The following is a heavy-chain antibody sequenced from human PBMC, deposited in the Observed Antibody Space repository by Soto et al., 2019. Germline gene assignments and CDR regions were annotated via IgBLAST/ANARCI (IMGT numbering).Heavy chain of an antibody. CDR1: GYNFRDYY. V-gene: IGHV1-2*02. CDR3: ANLGAGAFDH. Sequence: QVQLVQSGAEVKNPGASVKVSCKTSGYNFRDYYIHWVRQAPGQGLEGMGYIDSNRGGTKYAQKFQGRVSMTRDTSIATAYLELTRLTADDTAVYYCANLGAGAFDHWGQGSLVTVS. CDR2: IDSNRGGT. D-gene: IGHD3-16*01. J-gene: IGHJ4*02.